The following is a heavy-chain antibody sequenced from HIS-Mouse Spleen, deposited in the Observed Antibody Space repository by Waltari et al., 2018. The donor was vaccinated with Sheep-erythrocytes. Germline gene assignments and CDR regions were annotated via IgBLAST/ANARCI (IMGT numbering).Heavy chain of an antibody. D-gene: IGHD1-26*01. CDR2: ISYDGSNK. J-gene: IGHJ4*02. V-gene: IGHV3-30*04. CDR3: ARVSAGELKYYFDY. Sequence: LEWVAVISYDGSNKYYADSVKGRFTISRDNSKNTLYLQMNSLRAEDTAVYYCARVSAGELKYYFDYWGQGTLVTVSS.